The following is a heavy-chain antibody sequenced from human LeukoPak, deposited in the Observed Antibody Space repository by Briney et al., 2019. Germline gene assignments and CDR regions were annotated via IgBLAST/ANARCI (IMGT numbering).Heavy chain of an antibody. Sequence: GGSLRLSCTGSGFTLSSYEMTWIRQAPGKGLEWVSSVDYSGDSPYYADSVKGRFTISRDNSKNILYLQLSSLRGEDTAMYYCARVQGGGYRTAGYWGQGTLVTVSS. CDR2: VDYSGDSP. CDR1: GFTLSSYE. V-gene: IGHV3-23*01. D-gene: IGHD6-19*01. J-gene: IGHJ4*02. CDR3: ARVQGGGYRTAGY.